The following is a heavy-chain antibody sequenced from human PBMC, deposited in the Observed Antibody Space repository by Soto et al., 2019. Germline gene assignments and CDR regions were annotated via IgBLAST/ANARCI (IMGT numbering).Heavy chain of an antibody. CDR3: AGGVGSSPPRY. CDR2: ISYSGNP. CDR1: GGSISPYD. Sequence: QVQLQESGPGLVKSSETLSLTCTVSGGSISPYDWSWIRQSPGKGLEWIGYISYSGNPYYSPSLKGRVIRSLDTSREQIPRKVPSATAADTAVYFCAGGVGSSPPRYGGQGTRVSVSS. J-gene: IGHJ4*02. V-gene: IGHV4-59*01. D-gene: IGHD2-15*01.